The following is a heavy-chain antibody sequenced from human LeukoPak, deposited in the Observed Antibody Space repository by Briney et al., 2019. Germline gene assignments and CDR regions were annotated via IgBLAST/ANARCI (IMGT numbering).Heavy chain of an antibody. CDR2: INHSGST. D-gene: IGHD4-17*01. V-gene: IGHV4-39*07. CDR1: GGSISSSSYY. J-gene: IGHJ4*02. Sequence: SETLSLTCTVSGGSISSSSYYWGWIRQPPGKGLEWIGEINHSGSTNYNPSLKSRVTISVDTSKNQFSLKLSSVTAADTAVYYCARGSTTVTTLSPWEKNGDFDYWGQGTLVTVSS. CDR3: ARGSTTVTTLSPWEKNGDFDY.